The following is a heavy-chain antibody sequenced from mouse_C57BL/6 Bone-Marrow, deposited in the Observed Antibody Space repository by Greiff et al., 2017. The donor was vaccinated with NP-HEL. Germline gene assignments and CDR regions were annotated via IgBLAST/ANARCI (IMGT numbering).Heavy chain of an antibody. V-gene: IGHV1-55*01. CDR3: ASRAFYGNYKAY. D-gene: IGHD2-10*01. CDR1: GYTFTSYW. Sequence: QVQLQQSGAELVKPGASVKMSCKASGYTFTSYWITWVKQRPGQGLEWIGDIYPGSGSTNYNEKFKSKATLTVDTSSSTAYMQLSSLTSEDSAVYYCASRAFYGNYKAYWGQGTLVTVSA. J-gene: IGHJ3*01. CDR2: IYPGSGST.